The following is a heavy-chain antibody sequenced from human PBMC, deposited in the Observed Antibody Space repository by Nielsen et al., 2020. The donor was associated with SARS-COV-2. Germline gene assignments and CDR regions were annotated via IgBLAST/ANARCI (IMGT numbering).Heavy chain of an antibody. CDR3: ARGRGMATILYFDY. V-gene: IGHV4-34*01. D-gene: IGHD5-24*01. J-gene: IGHJ4*02. CDR2: INHSGST. CDR1: GGSISSYY. Sequence: SETLSLTCTVSGGSISSYYWSWIRQPPGKGLEWIGEINHSGSTNYNPSLKSRVTISVDTSKNQFSLKLSSVTAADTAVYYCARGRGMATILYFDYWGQGTLVTVSS.